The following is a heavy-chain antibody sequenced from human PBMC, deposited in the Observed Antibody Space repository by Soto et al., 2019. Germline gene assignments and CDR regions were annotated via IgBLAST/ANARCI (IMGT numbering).Heavy chain of an antibody. J-gene: IGHJ4*02. Sequence: QVQLVQSGAEVKKPGASVKVSCKASGYTFTSYGISWVRQAPGQGLEWMGWISAYNGNTNYAQTLQGRVTMTTDTPTSTAYMRRRSLGSDETAVYYCARGASSSRHDYWGQGTLVTVSS. CDR3: ARGASSSRHDY. CDR1: GYTFTSYG. CDR2: ISAYNGNT. V-gene: IGHV1-18*01. D-gene: IGHD6-13*01.